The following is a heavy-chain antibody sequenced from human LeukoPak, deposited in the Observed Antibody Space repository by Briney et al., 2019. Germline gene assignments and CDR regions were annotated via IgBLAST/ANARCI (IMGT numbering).Heavy chain of an antibody. D-gene: IGHD3-9*01. Sequence: AGGSLRLSCAASGFTFSSYGMHWVRQAPGKGLEWVAVISYDGSNKYYADSVKGRFTISRDNSKNTLYLQMNSLRAEDTAVYYCAKFVEAEAGIRYFDWLLGWDWFDPWGQGTLVTVSS. CDR2: ISYDGSNK. V-gene: IGHV3-30*18. CDR1: GFTFSSYG. J-gene: IGHJ5*02. CDR3: AKFVEAEAGIRYFDWLLGWDWFDP.